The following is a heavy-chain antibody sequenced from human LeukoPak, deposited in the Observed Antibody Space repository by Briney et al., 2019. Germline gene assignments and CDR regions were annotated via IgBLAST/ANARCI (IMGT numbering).Heavy chain of an antibody. J-gene: IGHJ6*02. CDR2: IYYSGST. CDR1: GGSIRSGDYS. D-gene: IGHD4-11*01. Sequence: SQTLSLTCTVSGGSIRSGDYSWNWIRQHPGKGLEWIGYIYYSGSTYYNPSLTSRVTMSVDTSKNQFSLKLSSVTAADTAIYYCARDHTETSSLNFRNYYYYGMDIWGQGTAVIVSS. CDR3: ARDHTETSSLNFRNYYYYGMDI. V-gene: IGHV4-31*03.